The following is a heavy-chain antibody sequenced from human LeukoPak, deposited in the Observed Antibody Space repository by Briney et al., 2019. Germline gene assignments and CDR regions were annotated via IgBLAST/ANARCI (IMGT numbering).Heavy chain of an antibody. D-gene: IGHD6-6*01. CDR3: AKRVPYSSSSVYFDS. CDR1: GFTFSSYG. J-gene: IGHJ4*02. CDR2: ISDSGGDT. V-gene: IGHV3-23*01. Sequence: PGGSLRLSCVASGFTFSSYGLSWVRQAPGKGLEWVSAISDSGGDTYYADSVRGRFTISKDNSKNTLYLQMNSLRAEDKAVYYCAKRVPYSSSSVYFDSWGQGTLVTVSS.